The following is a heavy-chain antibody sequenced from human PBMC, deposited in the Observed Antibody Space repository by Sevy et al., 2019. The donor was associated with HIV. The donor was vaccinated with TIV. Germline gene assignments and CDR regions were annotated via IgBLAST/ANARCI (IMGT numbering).Heavy chain of an antibody. Sequence: GGSLRLSCAASGFTFSNYWMSWVRQAPGKGLKWVANIKQEGNEKYYLDTVKGRFTSASDNAKNSLSLQMNSQRDGDTAMYYCARDKGQGWYDPWGQGTLVTVSA. V-gene: IGHV3-7*01. CDR3: ARDKGQGWYDP. J-gene: IGHJ5*02. CDR2: IKQEGNEK. CDR1: GFTFSNYW.